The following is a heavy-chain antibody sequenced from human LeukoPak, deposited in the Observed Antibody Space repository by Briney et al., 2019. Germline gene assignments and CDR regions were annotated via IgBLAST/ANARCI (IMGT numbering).Heavy chain of an antibody. D-gene: IGHD4-23*01. Sequence: GGSLRLSCAASGFTFSSYSMNWVRQAPGKGLEWVSYITSSSSTIYYADSVKGRFTISRDNAKNSLYLQMNSLRDEDTAVYYCARVTTGKGGNADYWGQGTLVTVSS. V-gene: IGHV3-48*02. J-gene: IGHJ4*02. CDR2: ITSSSSTI. CDR1: GFTFSSYS. CDR3: ARVTTGKGGNADY.